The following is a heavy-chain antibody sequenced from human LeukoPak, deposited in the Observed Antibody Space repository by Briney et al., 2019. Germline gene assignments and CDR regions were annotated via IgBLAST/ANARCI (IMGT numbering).Heavy chain of an antibody. V-gene: IGHV3-7*03. CDR2: INHNGNVN. D-gene: IGHD3-16*01. CDR3: ARGGGLDV. CDR1: GFTFRDYT. Sequence: GGSLRLSCAASGFTFRDYTMNWARQAPGKGLEWVASINHNGNVNYYVDSAKGRFTISRDNAKNSLYLQMSNLRAEDTAVYFCARGGGLDVWGQGATVTVSS. J-gene: IGHJ6*02.